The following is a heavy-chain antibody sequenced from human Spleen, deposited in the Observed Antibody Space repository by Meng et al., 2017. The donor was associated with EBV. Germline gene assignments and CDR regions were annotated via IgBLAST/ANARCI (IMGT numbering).Heavy chain of an antibody. J-gene: IGHJ4*02. CDR2: INTNTGKP. D-gene: IGHD3-9*01. CDR1: GYTFTSYA. CDR3: ARVLSSWYDIGY. Sequence: QGQRVLSGSELKKAGASVNVSCKAPGYTFTSYAMNWVRQAPGQGLEWMGWINTNTGKPTYGQGFTGRFVFSLDTSVSTTYLQINSLQAEDTAVYYCARVLSSWYDIGYWGQGTLVTVSS. V-gene: IGHV7-4-1*02.